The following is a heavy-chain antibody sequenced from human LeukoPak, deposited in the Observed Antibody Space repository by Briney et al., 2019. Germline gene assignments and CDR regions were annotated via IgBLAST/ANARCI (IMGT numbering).Heavy chain of an antibody. D-gene: IGHD3-10*02. J-gene: IGHJ6*02. V-gene: IGHV3-23*01. CDR3: ARDLHYYVAMDV. CDR1: GFTFSNSA. CDR2: IRASGGST. Sequence: PGRSLRLSCAASGFTFSNSAIHWVRQAPGKGLEWVSTIRASGGSTFYADSVKGRFTISRDNSKNTLYLQMNSLRAEDTALYYCARDLHYYVAMDVWGQGTTVTVSS.